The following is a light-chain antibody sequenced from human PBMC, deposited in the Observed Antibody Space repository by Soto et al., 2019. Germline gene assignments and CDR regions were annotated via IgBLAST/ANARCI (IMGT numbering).Light chain of an antibody. CDR1: QGITNY. V-gene: IGKV1-27*01. CDR3: QKYDSAPLT. CDR2: AAS. Sequence: DIQMSQSPSSLSASVGDRVTITCRASQGITNYLAWYQQKPGKVPMLLIYAASTLQSWVPSRFSGSGSGTDFTLTISSLQPEDVATYYCQKYDSAPLTFGQGTRLEIK. J-gene: IGKJ5*01.